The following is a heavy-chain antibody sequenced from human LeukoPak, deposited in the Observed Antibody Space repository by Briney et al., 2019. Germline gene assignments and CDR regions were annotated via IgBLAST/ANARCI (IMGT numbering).Heavy chain of an antibody. CDR3: ARDLWWLQLDY. V-gene: IGHV4-39*07. D-gene: IGHD5-24*01. CDR2: IYYSGST. CDR1: GGSISSSNYY. J-gene: IGHJ4*02. Sequence: SETLSLTCTVSGGSISSSNYYWGWIRQPPGKGLEWIGTIYYSGSTYYNPSLKSRVTISVDRSKNQFSLHLSSVTAADTALYYCARDLWWLQLDYWGQGTLVTVSS.